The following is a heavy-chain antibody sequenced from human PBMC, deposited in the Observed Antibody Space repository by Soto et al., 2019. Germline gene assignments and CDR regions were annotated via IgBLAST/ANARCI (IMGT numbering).Heavy chain of an antibody. CDR2: IIPIFGTA. V-gene: IGHV1-69*01. J-gene: IGHJ4*02. CDR3: ARGGNEWLVKGGAFDY. Sequence: QVQLVQSGAEVKKPGSSVKVSCKASGGTFSSYAISWVRQAPGQGLEWMGGIIPIFGTANYAQKFQGRVTITADESTSTADMELSSLRSEDTAVYYCARGGNEWLVKGGAFDYWGQGTLVTVSS. D-gene: IGHD6-19*01. CDR1: GGTFSSYA.